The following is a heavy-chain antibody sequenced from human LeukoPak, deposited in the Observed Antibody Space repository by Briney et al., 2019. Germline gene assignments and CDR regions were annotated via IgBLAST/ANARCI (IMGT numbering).Heavy chain of an antibody. J-gene: IGHJ4*02. CDR3: ASGSSGWYYYFDY. CDR2: INHSGST. D-gene: IGHD6-19*01. V-gene: IGHV4-34*01. Sequence: SETLSLTCAVYGGSFSGYYWSWIRQPPGEGLEWIGEINHSGSTNYNPSLKSRVTISVDTSKNQFSLKLSSVTAADTAVYYCASGSSGWYYYFDYWGQGTLVTVSS. CDR1: GGSFSGYY.